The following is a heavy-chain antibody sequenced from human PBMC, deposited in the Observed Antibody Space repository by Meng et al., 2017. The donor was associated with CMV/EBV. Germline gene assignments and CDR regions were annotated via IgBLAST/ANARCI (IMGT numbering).Heavy chain of an antibody. D-gene: IGHD2-2*01. V-gene: IGHV3-7*03. J-gene: IGHJ5*02. CDR1: GFTFSSYW. CDR2: IKQDGSEK. CDR3: ARARVPAAIGAINWFDP. Sequence: GGSLRPSCAASGFTFSSYWMSWVRQAPGKGLEWVANIKQDGSEKYYVDSVKGRFTISRDNAKNSLYLQMNSLRAEDTAVYYCARARVPAAIGAINWFDPWGQGTLVTVSS.